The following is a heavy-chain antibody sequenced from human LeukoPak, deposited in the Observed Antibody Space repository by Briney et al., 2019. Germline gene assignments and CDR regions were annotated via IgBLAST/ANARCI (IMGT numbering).Heavy chain of an antibody. V-gene: IGHV4-4*07. J-gene: IGHJ4*02. CDR3: ARDPGIAAAGLLDY. CDR2: IYTSGST. CDR1: GGSISSYY. Sequence: SETLSLTCTVSGGSISSYYWSWIRRPAGKGLEWIGRIYTSGSTNYNPSLKSRVTISVDKSKNQFSLKLSSVTAADTAVYYCARDPGIAAAGLLDYWGQGTLVTVSS. D-gene: IGHD6-13*01.